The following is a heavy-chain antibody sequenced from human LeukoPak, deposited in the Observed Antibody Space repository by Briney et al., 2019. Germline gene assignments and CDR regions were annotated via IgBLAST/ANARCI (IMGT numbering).Heavy chain of an antibody. CDR1: GFTVSSNY. CDR2: IYSGGNT. V-gene: IGHV3-53*01. J-gene: IGHJ4*02. D-gene: IGHD4-23*01. CDR3: ARDSSDYGGKGVDY. Sequence: GGSLRLSCAASGFTVSSNYMSWVRQAPRKGLEWVSVIYSGGNTYYADSVKGRFTISRDNSKNTLYLQMNSLRAEDTAVYYCARDSSDYGGKGVDYWGQGTLVTVSS.